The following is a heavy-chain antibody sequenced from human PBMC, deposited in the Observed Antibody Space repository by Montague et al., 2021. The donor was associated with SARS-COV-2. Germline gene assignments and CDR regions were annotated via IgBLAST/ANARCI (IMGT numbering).Heavy chain of an antibody. D-gene: IGHD3-10*01. V-gene: IGHV3-7*03. CDR1: GFTFSNYW. CDR2: IRQGGSQP. CDR3: ARDVYGQDSPFDS. J-gene: IGHJ4*02. Sequence: SLRLSCAASGFTFSNYWMSWVRQAPGKGLQWVASIRQGGSQPYYYVDSVKGRFAISRDNAKNSLYLEMNSLRAEDSAIYYCARDVYGQDSPFDSWGQGTLVTVSS.